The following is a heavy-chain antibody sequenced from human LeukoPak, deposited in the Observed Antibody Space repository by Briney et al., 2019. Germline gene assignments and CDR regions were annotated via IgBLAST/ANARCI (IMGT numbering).Heavy chain of an antibody. V-gene: IGHV3-53*01. Sequence: GGSLRLSCAASGFTVSSSYMSWVRQAPGKGLEWVSLIYSGCSTYYADSVKGRVTISRDNSKNTLYLQMNSLRPEDTAVYYCAKGYNYAYEYWGQGTLVTVSS. CDR1: GFTVSSSY. CDR2: IYSGCST. J-gene: IGHJ4*02. D-gene: IGHD5-18*01. CDR3: AKGYNYAYEY.